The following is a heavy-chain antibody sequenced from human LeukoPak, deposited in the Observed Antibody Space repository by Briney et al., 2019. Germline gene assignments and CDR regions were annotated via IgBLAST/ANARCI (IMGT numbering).Heavy chain of an antibody. J-gene: IGHJ5*02. CDR3: AKDYDIGDSVVWFDP. CDR2: ISSSSGTI. D-gene: IGHD4-17*01. V-gene: IGHV3-48*01. CDR1: GFTFSTYS. Sequence: GGSLTLSCAASGFTFSTYSMIWLRQAPGKGLEWVSYISSSSGTIYYAHSVKGRFTISRDNAKKSLYLQMNSLRAEDTAVYYCAKDYDIGDSVVWFDPWGQGTLVTVSS.